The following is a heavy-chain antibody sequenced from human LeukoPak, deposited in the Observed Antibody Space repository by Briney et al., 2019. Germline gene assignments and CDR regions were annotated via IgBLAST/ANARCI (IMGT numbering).Heavy chain of an antibody. J-gene: IGHJ4*02. V-gene: IGHV3-23*01. CDR2: KSVSGWTT. CDR3: AILKSGY. CDR1: GFTFSNYV. Sequence: PGGSLRLSCAASGFTFSNYVMTWVRQAPGKGLDWVSGKSVSGWTTYYADSVKGRFTISRDNSKDTLYLQMNSLRVDDTAIYYCAILKSGYWGQGTLVTVSS. D-gene: IGHD7-27*01.